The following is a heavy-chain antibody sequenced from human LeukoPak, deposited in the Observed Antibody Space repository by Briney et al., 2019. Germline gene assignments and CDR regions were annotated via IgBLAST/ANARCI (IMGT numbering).Heavy chain of an antibody. J-gene: IGHJ4*02. CDR1: GGSISSYY. CDR2: IYYSGST. D-gene: IGHD6-13*01. V-gene: IGHV4-59*01. Sequence: SETLSLTCTVSGGSISSYYWSWIRQSPGKGLEWIGYIYYSGSTNYNPSLKSRVTISVDSSKNQFSLKLSSVTAADTAVYYCARGPRSSWSSYFDYWGQGTLVTVSS. CDR3: ARGPRSSWSSYFDY.